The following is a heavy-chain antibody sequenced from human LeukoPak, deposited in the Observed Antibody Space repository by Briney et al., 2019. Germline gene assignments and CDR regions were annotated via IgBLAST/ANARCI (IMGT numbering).Heavy chain of an antibody. Sequence: GGSLRLSCAASGFTFSSYWMHWVRQAPGKGLVWVSRINSDGSSTSCADSVKGRFTISRDNAKNTLYLQMNSLRAEDTAVYYCVAAAGYYFDYWGQGTLATVSS. CDR1: GFTFSSYW. CDR3: VAAAGYYFDY. CDR2: INSDGSST. V-gene: IGHV3-74*01. J-gene: IGHJ4*02. D-gene: IGHD6-25*01.